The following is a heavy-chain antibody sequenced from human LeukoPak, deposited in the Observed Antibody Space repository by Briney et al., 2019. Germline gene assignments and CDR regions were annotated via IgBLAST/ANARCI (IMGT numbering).Heavy chain of an antibody. D-gene: IGHD3-22*01. CDR3: ARVSSALGYFDY. V-gene: IGHV4-59*01. CDR1: GGSISSYY. J-gene: IGHJ4*02. Sequence: SETLSLTCTVSGGSISSYYWSWIRQPPGKGLEWIGYIYYSGSTNYNPSLKSRVTISVDTSKNQFSLELSSVTAADTAVYYCARVSSALGYFDYWGQGTLVTVSS. CDR2: IYYSGST.